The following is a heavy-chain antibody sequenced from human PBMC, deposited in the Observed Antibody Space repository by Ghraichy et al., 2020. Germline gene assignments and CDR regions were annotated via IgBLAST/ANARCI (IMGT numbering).Heavy chain of an antibody. J-gene: IGHJ4*02. CDR2: ISYDNTT. CDR1: RFTFSDYY. CDR3: ARVRYDFWSGSEYYFDY. D-gene: IGHD3-3*01. Sequence: GESLNISCVGSRFTFSDYYMTWIRQAPGKGLEWVSYISYDNTTYYADSVKGRFTISRDNARNSLFLQMNSLRAEDTAVYFCARVRYDFWSGSEYYFDYWGQGTLVTVSS. V-gene: IGHV3-11*01.